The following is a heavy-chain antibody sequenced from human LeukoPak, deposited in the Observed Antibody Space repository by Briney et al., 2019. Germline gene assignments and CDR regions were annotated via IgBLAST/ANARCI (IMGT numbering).Heavy chain of an antibody. CDR2: INPNSGGT. Sequence: ASVKVSCKASGYTFTGYYMHWVRQAPGQGLEWMGWINPNSGGTNYAQKFQGRVTMTRDTSISTAYMELSRLRSDDTVVYYCARGYYDFWTGYWYYWGQGTLVTVSS. V-gene: IGHV1-2*02. CDR3: ARGYYDFWTGYWYY. J-gene: IGHJ4*02. CDR1: GYTFTGYY. D-gene: IGHD3/OR15-3a*01.